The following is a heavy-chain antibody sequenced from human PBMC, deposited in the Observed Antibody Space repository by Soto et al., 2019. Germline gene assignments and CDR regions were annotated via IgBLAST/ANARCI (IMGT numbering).Heavy chain of an antibody. CDR1: GYTFTGYY. CDR3: ARGFSTKTVTTGQPLLNYYYYMDV. J-gene: IGHJ6*03. Sequence: VASVKVSCKASGYTFTGYYMHWVRQAPGQGLEWMGWINPNSGGTNYAQKFQGWVTMTRDTSISTAYMELSRLRSDDTAVYYCARGFSTKTVTTGQPLLNYYYYMDVWGKGTTVTVSS. V-gene: IGHV1-2*04. CDR2: INPNSGGT. D-gene: IGHD4-17*01.